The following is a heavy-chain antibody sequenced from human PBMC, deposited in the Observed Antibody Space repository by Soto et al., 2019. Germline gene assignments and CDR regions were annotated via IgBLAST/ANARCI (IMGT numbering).Heavy chain of an antibody. V-gene: IGHV4-59*01. Sequence: SETLSLTCTVSGGSISSYYWSWIRQPPGKGLEWIGYIYYSGSTNYNPSLKSRVTISVDTSKNQFSLKLSSVTAADTAVYYCARDAGRSSSRAFFDPWGQGTLVTVSS. CDR2: IYYSGST. CDR3: ARDAGRSSSRAFFDP. D-gene: IGHD2-2*01. J-gene: IGHJ5*02. CDR1: GGSISSYY.